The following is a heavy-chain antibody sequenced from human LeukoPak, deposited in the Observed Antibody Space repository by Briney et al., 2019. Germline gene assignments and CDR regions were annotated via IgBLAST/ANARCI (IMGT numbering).Heavy chain of an antibody. CDR2: VKSKTDGGTT. Sequence: PGGSLRLSCAASGFTFSNAWMSWVRQAPGKGLEWVGRVKSKTDGGTTDYAAPVKGRFTIPRDDSKNTLYLQMNSLKTEDTAVYYCTIEARSRFSSGWYGRYYYYYGMDVWGQGTTVTVSS. V-gene: IGHV3-15*01. D-gene: IGHD6-19*01. J-gene: IGHJ6*02. CDR1: GFTFSNAW. CDR3: TIEARSRFSSGWYGRYYYYYGMDV.